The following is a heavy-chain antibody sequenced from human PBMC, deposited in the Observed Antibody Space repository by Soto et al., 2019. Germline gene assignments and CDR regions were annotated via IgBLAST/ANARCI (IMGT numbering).Heavy chain of an antibody. V-gene: IGHV3-30*03. CDR3: ARGNLSFDFDS. J-gene: IGHJ4*02. Sequence: QIQLVESGGDVVKPGKSLRLSCAASGFNFGFFGMHWVRQAPGKGLEWVAFISGDGINTQYADSVRGRFTLSRDYSRKTMYLQMDSLRDEDTALYYCARGNLSFDFDSWGLRTLVTVSS. D-gene: IGHD1-26*01. CDR1: GFNFGFFG. CDR2: ISGDGINT.